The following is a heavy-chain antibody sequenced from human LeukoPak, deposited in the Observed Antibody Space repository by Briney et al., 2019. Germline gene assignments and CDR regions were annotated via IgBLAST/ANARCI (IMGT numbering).Heavy chain of an antibody. J-gene: IGHJ5*02. CDR3: ARGEGWFDP. V-gene: IGHV4-30-2*01. Sequence: SETLSLTCAVSGGSISSGGYSWSWIRQPPGKGLEWIGYIYHSGSTYYNPSLKSRVTISVDRSMNQFSLKLSSVTAADTAVYYCARGEGWFDPWGQGTLVTVSS. CDR1: GGSISSGGYS. CDR2: IYHSGST.